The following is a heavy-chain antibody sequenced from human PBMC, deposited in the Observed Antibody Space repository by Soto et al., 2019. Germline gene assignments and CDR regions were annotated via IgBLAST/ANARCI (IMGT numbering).Heavy chain of an antibody. CDR1: GFTFSSYA. V-gene: IGHV3-23*01. CDR2: ISGSGGST. Sequence: PGGSLRLSCAASGFTFSSYAMSWVRQAPGKGLEWVSAISGSGGSTYYADSVKGRFTISRDNSKNTLYLQMNSLRAEDTAVYYCAKDIDRRSITIFGVVYGMDVWGQGTTVTVSS. D-gene: IGHD3-3*01. J-gene: IGHJ6*02. CDR3: AKDIDRRSITIFGVVYGMDV.